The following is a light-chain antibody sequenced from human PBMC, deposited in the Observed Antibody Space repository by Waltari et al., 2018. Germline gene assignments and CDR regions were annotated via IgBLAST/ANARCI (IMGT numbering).Light chain of an antibody. V-gene: IGLV3-1*01. CDR1: KLGDKN. CDR2: REF. CDR3: QTWDRRTVV. J-gene: IGLJ2*01. Sequence: YELTQPPSVYVSSGQTATISCSGDKLGDKNVYWYHPKPGQSPVLVIYREFKRPSGIPERFSGSNSGSTATLTISGTRPMDEAEYFCQTWDRRTVVFGGGTRLTVL.